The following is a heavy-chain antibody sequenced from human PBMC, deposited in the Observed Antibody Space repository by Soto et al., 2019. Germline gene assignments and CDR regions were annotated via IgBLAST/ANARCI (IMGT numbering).Heavy chain of an antibody. CDR2: IRGDGGGK. V-gene: IGHV3-7*01. D-gene: IGHD3-22*01. Sequence: GGSLRLSCAASGFTFDDYSMDWVRQAPGKGLEWVADIRGDGGGKYYVDSVKGRVTITRDTSASTAYMELSSLRSEDTAVHYCARAHRPSYYYDSSGYSGYFDYWGQGTLVTVSS. CDR3: ARAHRPSYYYDSSGYSGYFDY. J-gene: IGHJ4*02. CDR1: GFTFDDYS.